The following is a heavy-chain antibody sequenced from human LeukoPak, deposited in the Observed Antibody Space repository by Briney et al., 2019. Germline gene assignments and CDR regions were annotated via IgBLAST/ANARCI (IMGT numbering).Heavy chain of an antibody. Sequence: ASVKVSCKASGYTFTTYGIGWVRQAPGQGLEWMGWISGYNGNANYAQKFQGRVTMTTDTSTSTAYMELRSLRSDDTAVYYCARTSHESVLYWSDPWGQGTLVNVSS. D-gene: IGHD3-16*01. V-gene: IGHV1-18*01. J-gene: IGHJ5*02. CDR1: GYTFTTYG. CDR2: ISGYNGNA. CDR3: ARTSHESVLYWSDP.